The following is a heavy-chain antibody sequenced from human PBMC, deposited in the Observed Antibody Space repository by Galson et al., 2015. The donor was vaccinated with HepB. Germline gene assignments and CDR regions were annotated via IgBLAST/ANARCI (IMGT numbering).Heavy chain of an antibody. V-gene: IGHV3-21*01. J-gene: IGHJ4*02. CDR2: ISSSSSYI. CDR1: GFTFSSYS. CDR3: ARGPYYYDSSGYCDFDY. Sequence: SLRLSCAASGFTFSSYSMNWVRQAPGKGLEWVSSISSSSSYIYYADSVKGRFTISRDNAKNSLYLQMNSLRDEDTAVYYCARGPYYYDSSGYCDFDYWGQGTLVTVSS. D-gene: IGHD3-22*01.